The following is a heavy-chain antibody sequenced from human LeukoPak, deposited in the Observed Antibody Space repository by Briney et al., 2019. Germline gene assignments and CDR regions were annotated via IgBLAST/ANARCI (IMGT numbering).Heavy chain of an antibody. J-gene: IGHJ4*02. CDR3: ARQGRQPPIAVAGRLFVY. CDR2: IYYSGST. Sequence: PSETLSLTCTVSGGSISSSSYYWGWIRQPPGKGLEWIGSIYYSGSTYYNPSLKSRVTISVDTSKNQFSLKLSSVTAADTAVYYCARQGRQPPIAVAGRLFVYWGQGTLVTVSS. D-gene: IGHD6-19*01. CDR1: GGSISSSSYY. V-gene: IGHV4-39*01.